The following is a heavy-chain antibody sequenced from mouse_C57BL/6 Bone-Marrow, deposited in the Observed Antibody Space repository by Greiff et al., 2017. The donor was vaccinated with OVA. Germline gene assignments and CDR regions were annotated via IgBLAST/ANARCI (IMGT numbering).Heavy chain of an antibody. CDR1: GYTFTSYW. Sequence: EVKVVESGTVLARPGASVKMSCKTSGYTFTSYWMHWVKQRPGQGLEWIGAIYPGNSDTSYNQKFKGKAKLTAVTSASTAYMELSSLTNEDSAVYYGTRRGRGYGSSTGFAYWGQGTLVTVSA. CDR3: TRRGRGYGSSTGFAY. CDR2: IYPGNSDT. J-gene: IGHJ3*01. D-gene: IGHD1-1*01. V-gene: IGHV1-5*01.